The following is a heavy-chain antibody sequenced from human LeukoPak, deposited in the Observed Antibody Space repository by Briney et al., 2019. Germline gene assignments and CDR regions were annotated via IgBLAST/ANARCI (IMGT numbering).Heavy chain of an antibody. CDR2: IYHSGST. CDR1: GGSISSSIW. Sequence: SETLSLTCAVSGGSISSSIWWSWVRQPPGKGLEWVGEIYHSGSTNYNPSLKSRVTISVDKSKNQFSLVLTSVPAADTAVYYCARKGLSPPPGPQPDTRRAAFDSWGQGTMVTVSS. J-gene: IGHJ3*01. D-gene: IGHD1-1*01. CDR3: ARKGLSPPPGPQPDTRRAAFDS. V-gene: IGHV4-4*02.